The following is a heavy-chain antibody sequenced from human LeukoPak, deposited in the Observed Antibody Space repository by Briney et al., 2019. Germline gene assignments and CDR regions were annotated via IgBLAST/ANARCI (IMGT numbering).Heavy chain of an antibody. CDR2: ISGSGSTM. J-gene: IGHJ4*02. D-gene: IGHD2-2*02. CDR3: ARVPAAILSRYYFDY. CDR1: GFTFNEYY. V-gene: IGHV3-11*01. Sequence: PGGSLRLSCAASGFTFNEYYMSWIRQAPGKGLEWVSYISGSGSTMYYADSVKGRFTISRDNAKNSLYLQMNRLRAEDTAVYYCARVPAAILSRYYFDYWGQGTLVTVSS.